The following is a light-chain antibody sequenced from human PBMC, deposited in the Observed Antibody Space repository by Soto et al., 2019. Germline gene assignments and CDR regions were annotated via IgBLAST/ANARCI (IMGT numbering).Light chain of an antibody. V-gene: IGLV2-8*01. CDR2: DVN. CDR3: TSYAGSNIWV. J-gene: IGLJ3*02. Sequence: QSVLTQPPSASGSPGQSVTISCTGTSSDVGAYNYVSWYQQYPGKAPKLMMYDVNKRPSGVPGRFSGSTSGKTASLTVSGLQPEDEPDYHCTSYAGSNIWVFGGGTKLTVL. CDR1: SSDVGAYNY.